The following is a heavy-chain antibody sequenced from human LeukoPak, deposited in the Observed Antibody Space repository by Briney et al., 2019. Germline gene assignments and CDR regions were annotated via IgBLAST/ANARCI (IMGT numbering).Heavy chain of an antibody. J-gene: IGHJ4*02. D-gene: IGHD1-26*01. Sequence: GGSLRLSCAASGFTFSSYWMSWARQAPGKGLEWVSAISGSGGSTYYADSVKGRFTISRDNSKNTLYLQMNSLRAEDTAVYYCAKDAEELPDPYYFDYWGQGTLVTVSS. V-gene: IGHV3-23*01. CDR1: GFTFSSYW. CDR3: AKDAEELPDPYYFDY. CDR2: ISGSGGST.